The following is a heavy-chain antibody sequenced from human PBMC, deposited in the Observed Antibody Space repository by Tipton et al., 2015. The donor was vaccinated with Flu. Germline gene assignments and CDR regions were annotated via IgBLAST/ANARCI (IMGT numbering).Heavy chain of an antibody. Sequence: SLRLSCAASGFSISSSYMNWVRQAPGKGLEWLSVIYHGGGTYYADSVKGRFTISRDNSNGTLRLQMNSLTGGDTAVYYCVRTARRPFGAFDVWGQGTMVTVSS. CDR3: VRTARRPFGAFDV. D-gene: IGHD3-16*01. V-gene: IGHV3-66*02. CDR2: IYHGGGT. CDR1: GFSISSSY. J-gene: IGHJ3*01.